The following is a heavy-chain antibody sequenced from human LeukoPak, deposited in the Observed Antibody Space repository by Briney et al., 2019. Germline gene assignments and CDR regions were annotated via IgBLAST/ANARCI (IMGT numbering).Heavy chain of an antibody. D-gene: IGHD3-9*01. Sequence: GGSLRLSCAASGFNFRSYWMHWVRQAPGKGLVWVSRIKSDGTYIDYADSVKGRFTISRDNSKNTLYLQMNSLRAEDTAVYYCAKVWYYDILTGYPDYWGQGTLVTVSS. CDR2: IKSDGTYI. V-gene: IGHV3-74*01. CDR3: AKVWYYDILTGYPDY. CDR1: GFNFRSYW. J-gene: IGHJ4*02.